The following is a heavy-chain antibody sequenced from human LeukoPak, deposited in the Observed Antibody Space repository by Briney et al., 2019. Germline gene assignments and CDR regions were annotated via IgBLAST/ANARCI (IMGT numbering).Heavy chain of an antibody. CDR1: GFTLSSYW. Sequence: SGGSLRLSCAASGFTLSSYWMHWVRHPPGKGLVWVSRINSDGSSTNYADSLQGRVTISRDIAKNTLYLQINSLRAEDTAVYYCTTDPRDYAAIDYWGQGTLVTVSS. CDR2: INSDGSST. V-gene: IGHV3-74*01. D-gene: IGHD4-17*01. CDR3: TTDPRDYAAIDY. J-gene: IGHJ4*02.